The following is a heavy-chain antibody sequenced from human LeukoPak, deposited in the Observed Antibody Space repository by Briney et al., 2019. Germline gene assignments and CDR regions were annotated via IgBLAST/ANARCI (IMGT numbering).Heavy chain of an antibody. CDR1: GGSFSGYY. D-gene: IGHD5-18*01. CDR3: ARVGRGYSYGRFDY. J-gene: IGHJ4*02. V-gene: IGHV4-34*01. Sequence: SETLSPTCAVYGGSFSGYYWSWIRQPPGKGLEWIGEINHSGSTNYNPSLKSRVTISVDTSKNQFSLKLSSVTAADTAVYYCARVGRGYSYGRFDYWGQGTLVTVSS. CDR2: INHSGST.